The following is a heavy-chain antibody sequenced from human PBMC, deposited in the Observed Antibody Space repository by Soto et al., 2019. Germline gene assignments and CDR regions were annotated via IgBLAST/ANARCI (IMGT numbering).Heavy chain of an antibody. Sequence: GGSLRLSCAASGFTFSTYAMHWVRQAPGKGLEYVSAISSNGRSTYYANSVKGRFTISRDNSKNTLYLQMDSLKAEDMAVYYCARDRCTNGVCYAPSDYWGQGTLVTVSS. CDR1: GFTFSTYA. J-gene: IGHJ4*02. D-gene: IGHD2-8*01. V-gene: IGHV3-64*01. CDR2: ISSNGRST. CDR3: ARDRCTNGVCYAPSDY.